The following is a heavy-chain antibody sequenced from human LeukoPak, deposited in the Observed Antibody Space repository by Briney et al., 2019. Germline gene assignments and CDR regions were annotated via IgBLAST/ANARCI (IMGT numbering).Heavy chain of an antibody. CDR1: GGSISSYY. J-gene: IGHJ4*02. Sequence: SETLSLTCAVSGGSISSYYWSWVRQPPGKGLEWIGEIYHSGSTNYNPSLKSRVTISVDKSKNQFSLKLSSVTAADTAVYYCARIEQQLAPLFDYWGQGTLVTVSS. D-gene: IGHD6-13*01. V-gene: IGHV4-4*02. CDR2: IYHSGST. CDR3: ARIEQQLAPLFDY.